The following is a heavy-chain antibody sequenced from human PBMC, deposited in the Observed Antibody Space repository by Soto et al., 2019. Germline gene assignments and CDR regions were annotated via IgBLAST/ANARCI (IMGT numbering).Heavy chain of an antibody. CDR2: INPNSGGT. CDR3: ARDRLRDILTGYYNPYYYYGMDV. CDR1: GYTFTGYY. J-gene: IGHJ6*02. Sequence: ASVKVSCKASGYTFTGYYMHWVRQAPGQGLEWMGWINPNSGGTNYAQKFQGWVTMTRDTSISTAYMELSRLRSDDTAVYYCARDRLRDILTGYYNPYYYYGMDVWGQGTTVTVS. V-gene: IGHV1-2*04. D-gene: IGHD3-9*01.